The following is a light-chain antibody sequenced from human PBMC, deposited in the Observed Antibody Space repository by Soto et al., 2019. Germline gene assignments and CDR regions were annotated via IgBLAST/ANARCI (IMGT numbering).Light chain of an antibody. V-gene: IGKV1-6*01. CDR3: LQHYNYPPT. J-gene: IGKJ1*01. CDR2: AAS. Sequence: AIQMTQSPSSLSASVGDRVTITCRASQGIRDDLGWYQQKPGKAPKLLIYAASTLQSEVPSRFSGSGSGTDFTLTISSLQPEGFATYYCLQHYNYPPTFGQGTKVEIK. CDR1: QGIRDD.